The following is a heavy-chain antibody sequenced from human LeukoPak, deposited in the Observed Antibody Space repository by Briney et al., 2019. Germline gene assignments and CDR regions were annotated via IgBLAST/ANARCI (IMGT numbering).Heavy chain of an antibody. CDR1: GFSFSDSY. Sequence: GRTLRLSCVVSGFSFSDSYMTWIRQTPRKGLEWLAYISGSSSDIYYADSVKGRFTIPRDNAKNSLFLQMNGLRPEDTALYYCATDPRLLIYWGHGTLVTVSS. CDR2: ISGSSSDI. CDR3: ATDPRLLIY. D-gene: IGHD2-21*01. J-gene: IGHJ4*01. V-gene: IGHV3-11*01.